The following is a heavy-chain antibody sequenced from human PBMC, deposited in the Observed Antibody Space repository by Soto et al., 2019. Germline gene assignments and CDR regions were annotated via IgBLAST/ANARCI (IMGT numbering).Heavy chain of an antibody. J-gene: IGHJ5*02. D-gene: IGHD2-15*01. CDR2: INAGNGKT. Sequence: ASVKVSCKASGYTFTSYAMHWVRQAPGQRLEWMGWINAGNGKTKYSQKFQGRVTITRDTSASTAYMELSSLISEDTAVYYCAREKYIVVVVAANNWFDPWGQGTLVTVSS. V-gene: IGHV1-3*01. CDR1: GYTFTSYA. CDR3: AREKYIVVVVAANNWFDP.